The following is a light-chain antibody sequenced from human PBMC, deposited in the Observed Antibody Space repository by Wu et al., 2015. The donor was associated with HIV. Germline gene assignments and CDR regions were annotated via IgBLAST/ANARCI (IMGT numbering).Light chain of an antibody. J-gene: IGKJ1*01. CDR2: GAS. Sequence: EIVLTQSPGTLSLSPGDRATLSCRASQSVSSSSLAWYQQKVGQAPRLLMSGASSRTTGIPDRFSGSGSGTDFTLTISRLEPEDFAVYYCQHYGSSQRTLGQGTKVEIK. V-gene: IGKV3-20*01. CDR1: QSVSSSS. CDR3: QHYGSSQRT.